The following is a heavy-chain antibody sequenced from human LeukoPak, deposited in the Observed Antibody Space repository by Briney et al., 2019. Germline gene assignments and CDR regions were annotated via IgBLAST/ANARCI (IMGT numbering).Heavy chain of an antibody. V-gene: IGHV3-49*03. Sequence: GGSLRLSCTASGFTFGDYAMSWFRQAPGKGLEWVGFIRSKAYGGTTEYAASVKGRFTISRDDSKSIAYLQMNSLKTEDTAVYYCTRPQTYYYDSSGYSPALTDAFDIWGQGTMVTVSS. CDR3: TRPQTYYYDSSGYSPALTDAFDI. CDR1: GFTFGDYA. J-gene: IGHJ3*02. D-gene: IGHD3-22*01. CDR2: IRSKAYGGTT.